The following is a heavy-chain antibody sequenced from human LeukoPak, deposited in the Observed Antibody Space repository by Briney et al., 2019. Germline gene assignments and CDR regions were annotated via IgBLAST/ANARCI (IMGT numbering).Heavy chain of an antibody. CDR1: GGSISSGDYY. V-gene: IGHV4-30-4*01. CDR2: IYYSGST. D-gene: IGHD3-10*01. J-gene: IGHJ6*02. CDR3: ARLGQITLVRGQSYYYHSMDV. Sequence: SETLSLTCTVSGGSISSGDYYWSWIRQPPGKGLEWIGYIYYSGSTYYNPSLKSRVTISVDTSKNQFSLKLSSVTAADTAVYYCARLGQITLVRGQSYYYHSMDVWAQGTTVTVSS.